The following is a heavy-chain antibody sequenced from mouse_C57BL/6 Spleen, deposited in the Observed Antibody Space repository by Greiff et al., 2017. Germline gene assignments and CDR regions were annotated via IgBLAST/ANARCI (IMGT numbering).Heavy chain of an antibody. D-gene: IGHD2-1*01. CDR2: IRNKANGYTT. CDR1: GFTFTDYY. V-gene: IGHV7-3*01. Sequence: EVKLVESGGGLVQPGGSLSLSCAASGFTFTDYYMSWVRQPPGKALEWLGFIRNKANGYTTEYSASVKGRFTISRDNSQSILYLQINALRAEDSATYSCAWLYGISVWYFDVWGTGTTVPVSS. CDR3: AWLYGISVWYFDV. J-gene: IGHJ1*03.